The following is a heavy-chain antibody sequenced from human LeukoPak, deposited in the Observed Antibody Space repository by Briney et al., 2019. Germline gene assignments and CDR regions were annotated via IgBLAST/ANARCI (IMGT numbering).Heavy chain of an antibody. CDR3: ASGVYSSSGFDP. CDR1: GFTFSSYS. V-gene: IGHV3-21*01. CDR2: ISSSSSYI. D-gene: IGHD6-6*01. J-gene: IGHJ5*02. Sequence: GGSLRLSCAASGFTFSSYSMNWVRQAPGKGLEWVSSISSSSSYIYYADSVKGRFTISRDNAKNSLYLQMNSLRAEDTAVYYCASGVYSSSGFDPWGQGTLVTVSS.